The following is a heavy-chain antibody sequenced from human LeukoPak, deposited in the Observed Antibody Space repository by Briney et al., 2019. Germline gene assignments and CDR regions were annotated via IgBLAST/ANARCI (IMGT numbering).Heavy chain of an antibody. V-gene: IGHV3-23*01. J-gene: IGHJ4*02. D-gene: IGHD6-13*01. Sequence: GGSLRLSCAASGFTFNSYAMSWVRQAPGKGLEWVSAISGSGGSTYYADSVKGRFTISRDNSKNTLYLQMNSLRAEDTAVYYCAKKLAAAGNFPFDYWGQGTLVTVSS. CDR2: ISGSGGST. CDR3: AKKLAAAGNFPFDY. CDR1: GFTFNSYA.